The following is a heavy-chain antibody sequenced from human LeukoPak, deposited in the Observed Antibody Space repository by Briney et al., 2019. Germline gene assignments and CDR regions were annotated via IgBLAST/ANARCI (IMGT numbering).Heavy chain of an antibody. V-gene: IGHV1-8*01. J-gene: IGHJ4*02. CDR2: MNPNSGNT. CDR3: ARSSELRRIDY. D-gene: IGHD1-7*01. CDR1: GYTFTSYD. Sequence: ASVKVSCKASGYTFTSYDINWVRQATGQGLEWMRWMNPNSGNTGYAQEFKGRVTITRNTSISTAYMELSHLRFEDTAVYFCARSSELRRIDYWGQGILVTVSS.